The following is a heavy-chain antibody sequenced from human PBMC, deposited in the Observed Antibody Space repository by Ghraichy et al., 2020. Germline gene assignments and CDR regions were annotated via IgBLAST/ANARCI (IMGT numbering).Heavy chain of an antibody. CDR2: ISSGSSTI. CDR3: ASFKKGGATTRFDY. CDR1: GFTFSSYS. J-gene: IGHJ4*02. V-gene: IGHV3-48*02. Sequence: GESLNISCAASGFTFSSYSVNWVRQAPGKGLEWVSYISSGSSTIYYADSVKGRFTISRDNAKNSLYLQMNSLRDKDTAVYYCASFKKGGATTRFDYWGQGTLVTVSS. D-gene: IGHD1-26*01.